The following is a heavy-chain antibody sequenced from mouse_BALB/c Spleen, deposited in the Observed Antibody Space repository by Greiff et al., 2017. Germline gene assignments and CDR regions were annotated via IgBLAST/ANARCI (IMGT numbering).Heavy chain of an antibody. CDR3: AREYDYDVWYLDV. Sequence: VQLQQSGPGLVAPSQSLSITCTVSGFSLTSYGVHWVRQPPGKGLEWLGVIWAGGSTNYNSALMSRLSISKDNSKSQVFLKMNSLQTDDTAMYYCAREYDYDVWYLDVWGAGTTVNVSS. CDR1: GFSLTSYG. D-gene: IGHD2-4*01. CDR2: IWAGGST. V-gene: IGHV2-9*02. J-gene: IGHJ1*01.